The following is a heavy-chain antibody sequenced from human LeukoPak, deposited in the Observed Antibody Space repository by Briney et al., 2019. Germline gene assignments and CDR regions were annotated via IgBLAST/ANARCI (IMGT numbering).Heavy chain of an antibody. CDR1: GGSFSGYY. CDR2: INHSGST. J-gene: IGHJ4*02. Sequence: SETLSLTCAVYGGSFSGYYWSWIRQPPGKGLEWIGEINHSGSTNYNPSLKSRVTISVDTSKNQFSLKLSSVTAADTAVYYCARGEPYYFDYWGQGTLVTVSS. D-gene: IGHD1-26*01. V-gene: IGHV4-34*01. CDR3: ARGEPYYFDY.